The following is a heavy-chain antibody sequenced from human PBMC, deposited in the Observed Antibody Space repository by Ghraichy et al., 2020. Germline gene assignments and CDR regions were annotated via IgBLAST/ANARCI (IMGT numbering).Heavy chain of an antibody. V-gene: IGHV1-18*01. CDR3: ARVRGEPAAIQPPPDY. J-gene: IGHJ4*02. Sequence: ASVKVSCKASGYTFTTYGISWVRQAPGQGLEWMGWISTYKGKANFAQKFLGRVTMTTDTSTRTAYLELRSLSSDDTAVYYCARVRGEPAAIQPPPDYWGQGTLVTVSS. D-gene: IGHD2-2*01. CDR2: ISTYKGKA. CDR1: GYTFTTYG.